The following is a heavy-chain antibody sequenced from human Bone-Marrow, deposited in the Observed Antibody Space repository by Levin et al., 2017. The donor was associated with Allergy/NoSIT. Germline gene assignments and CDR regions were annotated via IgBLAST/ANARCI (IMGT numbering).Heavy chain of an antibody. CDR2: IYYSGST. CDR1: GGSISSSSYY. V-gene: IGHV4-39*01. Sequence: SETLSLTCIVSGGSISSSSYYWGWIRQPPRMGLEWIGSIYYSGSTYYNPSLKSRVTISVDTSKNQFSLKLSSVTAADTGVYYCARSLLTVTNYYYYGMDVWGQGTTVTVSS. J-gene: IGHJ6*02. CDR3: ARSLLTVTNYYYYGMDV. D-gene: IGHD4-11*01.